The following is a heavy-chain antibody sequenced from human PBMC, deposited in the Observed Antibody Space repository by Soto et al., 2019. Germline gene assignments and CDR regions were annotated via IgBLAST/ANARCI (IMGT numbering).Heavy chain of an antibody. J-gene: IGHJ5*02. CDR1: GFTFSSYG. CDR2: ISYDGSNK. D-gene: IGHD6-19*01. Sequence: GGSLRLSCAASGFTFSSYGMHWVRQAPGKGLEWVAVISYDGSNKYYADSVKGRFTISRDNSKNTLYLQMNSLRAEDTAVYYCAKDRGYSSGWTPPNWFDPWGQGTLVTVSS. CDR3: AKDRGYSSGWTPPNWFDP. V-gene: IGHV3-30*18.